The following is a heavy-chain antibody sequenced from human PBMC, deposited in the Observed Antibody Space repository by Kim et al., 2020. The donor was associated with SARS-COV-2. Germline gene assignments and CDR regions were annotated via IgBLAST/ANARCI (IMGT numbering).Heavy chain of an antibody. CDR3: ARILRLGELSPGHFDL. V-gene: IGHV3-53*04. D-gene: IGHD3-16*01. CDR2: IYSGGRT. CDR1: GFTVSSNY. Sequence: GGSLRLSCAASGFTVSSNYMSWVRQAPGKGLEWVSVIYSGGRTYYADSVKGRFTISRHNSKNTLYLQMNSLRAEDTAVYYCARILRLGELSPGHFDLWGRGTLVTVSS. J-gene: IGHJ2*01.